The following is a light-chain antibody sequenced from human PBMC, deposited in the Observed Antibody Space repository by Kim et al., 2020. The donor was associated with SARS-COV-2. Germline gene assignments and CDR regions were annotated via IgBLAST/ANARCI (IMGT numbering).Light chain of an antibody. J-gene: IGLJ3*02. V-gene: IGLV1-40*01. CDR2: GNS. CDR3: QSYDSSLSARV. CDR1: SANSGACYD. Sequence: RVTISCTGSSANSGACYDVHWYQQLPGTAPKLLIYGNSNRPSGVPDRFSGSKSGTSASLAITGLQAEDEADYYCQSYDSSLSARVFGGGTQLTVL.